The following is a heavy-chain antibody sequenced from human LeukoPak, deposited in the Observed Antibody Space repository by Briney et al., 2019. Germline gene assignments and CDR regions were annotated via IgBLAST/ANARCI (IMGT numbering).Heavy chain of an antibody. V-gene: IGHV4-34*01. CDR1: GGSFSGYY. Sequence: PSETLSLTCAVYGGSFSGYYWSWIRQPPGKGLEWIGEINHSGSTNYNPSLKSRVTISVDTSKNQFSLKLSSVTAADTAVYYCARVGGPYYYDSSGYIDYWGQGTLVTVSS. J-gene: IGHJ4*02. D-gene: IGHD3-22*01. CDR3: ARVGGPYYYDSSGYIDY. CDR2: INHSGST.